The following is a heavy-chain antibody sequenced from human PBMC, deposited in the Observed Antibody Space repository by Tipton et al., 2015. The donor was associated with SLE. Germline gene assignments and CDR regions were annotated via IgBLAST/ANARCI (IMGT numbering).Heavy chain of an antibody. CDR2: NRADGSNK. J-gene: IGHJ4*02. D-gene: IGHD3-16*01. CDR3: AGGTGAYFDH. V-gene: IGHV3-30*02. Sequence: SGFTYSGYAMHWVRQAPGKGLEWVAFNRADGSNKDYADSVKGRFTISRDNFKNTLYLQMNRLRVEDTAVYYCAGGTGAYFDHWGQGTLVTVSS. CDR1: GFTYSGYA.